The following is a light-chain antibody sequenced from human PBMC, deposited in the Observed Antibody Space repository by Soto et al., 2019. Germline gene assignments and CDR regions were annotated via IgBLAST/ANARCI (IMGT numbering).Light chain of an antibody. CDR1: NSDIGNYNY. J-gene: IGLJ3*02. CDR2: DVS. Sequence: QSALTQPRSVSGSPGQSVTISCTGTNSDIGNYNYVSWYQQHPGKAPKVVIYDVSKRPSGVPDRFSGSKSGNTASLTISGLQAEDEADYYCCSYPGSHTWVFGGGTKVTVL. CDR3: CSYPGSHTWV. V-gene: IGLV2-11*01.